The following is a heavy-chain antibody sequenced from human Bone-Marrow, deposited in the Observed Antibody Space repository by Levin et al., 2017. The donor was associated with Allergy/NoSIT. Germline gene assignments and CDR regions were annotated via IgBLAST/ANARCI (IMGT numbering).Heavy chain of an antibody. CDR1: GFTFSGYA. Sequence: QPGESLKISCAASGFTFSGYAMHWVRQAPGKGLEWVAVTSYDGGNKYYADSVKGRFTISRDNSKNTLYLQMNSLRAEDTAVYYCARTGQDAFDIWGQGTMVTVSS. CDR2: TSYDGGNK. J-gene: IGHJ3*02. V-gene: IGHV3-30-3*01. CDR3: ARTGQDAFDI.